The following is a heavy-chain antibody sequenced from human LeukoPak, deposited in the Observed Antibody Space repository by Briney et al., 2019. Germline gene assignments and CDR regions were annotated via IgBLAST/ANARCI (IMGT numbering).Heavy chain of an antibody. D-gene: IGHD6-19*01. J-gene: IGHJ4*02. V-gene: IGHV4-39*01. CDR2: IYYSGST. CDR1: GGSISSSTYY. Sequence: SETLSLTCTVSGGSISSSTYYWDWIRQAPGKGLEWIGSIYYSGSTYYNPSLKSRVTISVDTSKNQFSLKLSSVTAADTAVYYCATLIAVADYFDYWGQGTLVTVSS. CDR3: ATLIAVADYFDY.